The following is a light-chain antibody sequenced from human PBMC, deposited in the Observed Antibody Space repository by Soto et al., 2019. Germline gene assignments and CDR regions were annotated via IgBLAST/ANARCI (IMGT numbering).Light chain of an antibody. J-gene: IGKJ4*01. CDR3: QQLRMYPST. CDR2: AAS. Sequence: DIQMTQSPSSLSASVGDRVTITCRASQGITNYLAWYQQKPGKVPRLLIYAASSLQSGVPSRFSGSGSGTDFTLTISSLQPEDVATYYCQQLRMYPSTFGGGTKVHI. CDR1: QGITNY. V-gene: IGKV1-27*01.